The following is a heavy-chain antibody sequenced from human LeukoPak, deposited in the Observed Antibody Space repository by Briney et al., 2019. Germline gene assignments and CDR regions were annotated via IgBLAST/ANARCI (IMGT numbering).Heavy chain of an antibody. CDR2: IYYSGST. Sequence: PSQTLSLTCTVSGGSISSGDYYWSWIRQPPGKGLEWIGYIYYSGSTHYNPSLKSRVTISVDTSKNQFSLKLSSVTAADTAVYYCVRDQYGGDYYDSSGEYWGQGTLVTVSS. D-gene: IGHD3-22*01. CDR1: GGSISSGDYY. V-gene: IGHV4-30-4*01. J-gene: IGHJ4*02. CDR3: VRDQYGGDYYDSSGEY.